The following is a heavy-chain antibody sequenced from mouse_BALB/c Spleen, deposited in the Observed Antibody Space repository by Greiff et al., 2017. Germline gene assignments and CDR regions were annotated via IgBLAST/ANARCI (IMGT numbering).Heavy chain of an antibody. V-gene: IGHV5-9-3*01. CDR2: ISSGGSYT. CDR3: ARGGSSSYYFDY. J-gene: IGHJ2*01. Sequence: EVKLVESGGGLVKPGGSLKLSCAASGFTFSSYAMSWVRQTPEKRLEWVATISSGGSYTYYPDSVKGRFTISRDNAKNTLYLQMSSLRSEDTAMYYCARGGSSSYYFDYWGQGTTLTVSS. D-gene: IGHD1-1*01. CDR1: GFTFSSYA.